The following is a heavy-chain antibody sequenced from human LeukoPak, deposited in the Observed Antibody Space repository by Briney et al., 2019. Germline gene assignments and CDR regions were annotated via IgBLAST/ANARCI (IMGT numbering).Heavy chain of an antibody. J-gene: IGHJ3*02. Sequence: SETLSLTCSVYGGSFSGYYWSWIRQPPGKGLEWIGEINHSGSTNYNPSLKSRATISVDTSKNQLSLKLSSVTAADTAVYYCARGDYGKAFDIWGQGTMVTVSS. CDR3: ARGDYGKAFDI. V-gene: IGHV4-34*01. D-gene: IGHD4-17*01. CDR1: GGSFSGYY. CDR2: INHSGST.